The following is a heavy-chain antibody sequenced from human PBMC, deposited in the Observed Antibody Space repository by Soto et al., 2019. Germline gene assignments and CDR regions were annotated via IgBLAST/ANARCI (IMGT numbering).Heavy chain of an antibody. CDR2: ITSISSYI. CDR3: ARDIDWYSNSSGFDN. D-gene: IGHD1-26*01. J-gene: IGHJ4*02. CDR1: GFTFSSYT. Sequence: GGSLRLSCAASGFTFSSYTMSWVRQAPGKGLEWVSSITSISSYIYYTDSVKGRFTISRDNAKNSLYLQMNSLRADDTAVYYCARDIDWYSNSSGFDNWGQGTLVTVS. V-gene: IGHV3-21*01.